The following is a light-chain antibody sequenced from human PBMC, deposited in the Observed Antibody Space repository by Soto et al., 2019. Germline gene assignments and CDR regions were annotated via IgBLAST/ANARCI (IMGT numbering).Light chain of an antibody. CDR1: QSINNIH. CDR3: QQYGTSPT. Sequence: EIVLTQSPDTLSLSPGERATLSCRVSQSINNIHLAWYQQKPGQAPRLLIHAASSRATGIPDRFSGGGAGTDFTLTISRLEPEAFAVYYCQQYGTSPTFAHGTKVEIK. CDR2: AAS. V-gene: IGKV3-20*01. J-gene: IGKJ1*01.